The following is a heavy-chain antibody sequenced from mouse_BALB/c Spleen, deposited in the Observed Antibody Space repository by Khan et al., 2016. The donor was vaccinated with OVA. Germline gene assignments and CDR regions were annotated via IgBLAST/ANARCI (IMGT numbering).Heavy chain of an antibody. V-gene: IGHV3-2*02. Sequence: EVQLQESGPGLVKPSQSLSLTCTVTGYSITSNYAWNWIRQFPGNKLEWMGYISYSGSTNYNPSLKSRISLTRNTSKHQSFLQLNSVTTEDTATYYCARGNYYGYAMHYWGQGTSITVSS. CDR2: ISYSGST. CDR3: ARGNYYGYAMHY. CDR1: GYSITSNYA. J-gene: IGHJ4*01. D-gene: IGHD1-1*01.